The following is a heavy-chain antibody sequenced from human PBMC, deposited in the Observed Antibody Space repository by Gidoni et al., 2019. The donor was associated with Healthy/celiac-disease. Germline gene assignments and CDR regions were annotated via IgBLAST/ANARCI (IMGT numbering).Heavy chain of an antibody. D-gene: IGHD6-19*01. J-gene: IGHJ4*02. V-gene: IGHV3-30*18. Sequence: QVQLVESGGGVVQPGRYLRLSCAASGFTFTSYGMHWVRQAPGKGLELVAVISYDGSNKYYADSVKGRFTISRDNPKNTLYLQMNSLRAEDTAVYYCAKDPTTREQWLALDYWGQGTLVTVSS. CDR3: AKDPTTREQWLALDY. CDR2: ISYDGSNK. CDR1: GFTFTSYG.